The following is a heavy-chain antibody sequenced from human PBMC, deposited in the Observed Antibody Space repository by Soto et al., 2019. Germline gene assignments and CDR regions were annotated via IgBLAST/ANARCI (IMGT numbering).Heavy chain of an antibody. CDR1: GGSINTYY. V-gene: IGHV4-59*01. CDR2: IYYTGST. Sequence: QVQLQESSTGLVKPSETQSLTCTASGGSINTYYWNWIRQSPGKGLEWIGYIYYTGSTKYHPSLESRVTISVDTSKKQFSLRLNSVTPADTAVYYCAGGPYYFGLDVWGQGTTVTVSS. J-gene: IGHJ6*02. D-gene: IGHD3-10*01. CDR3: AGGPYYFGLDV.